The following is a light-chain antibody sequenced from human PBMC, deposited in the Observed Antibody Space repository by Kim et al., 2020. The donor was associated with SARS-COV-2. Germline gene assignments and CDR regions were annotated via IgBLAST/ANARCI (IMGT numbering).Light chain of an antibody. CDR2: AAS. CDR3: LQHNSYPLT. CDR1: QGIRND. V-gene: IGKV1-17*01. Sequence: DIQMTQSPSSLSASVGERVTITCRASQGIRNDLNWFQQKPGKAPKRLIYAASSLQSGVPSRFSGSGSGTEFTLTISSLQPEDFATYYCLQHNSYPLTFGGGTKVDIK. J-gene: IGKJ4*01.